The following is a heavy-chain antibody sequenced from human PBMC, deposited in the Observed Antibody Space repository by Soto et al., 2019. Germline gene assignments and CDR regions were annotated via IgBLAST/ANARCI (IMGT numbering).Heavy chain of an antibody. D-gene: IGHD2-21*02. V-gene: IGHV4-39*01. J-gene: IGHJ5*02. CDR2: IYYSGST. CDR1: GGSISSSSYF. Sequence: SETLSLTCTVPGGSISSSSYFWGWIRQPPGKGLEWIGSIYYSGSTYYNPSLKSRVTVSVDTSKNQFSLKLSSVTAADTAVYYCARHPSDFWFDPWGQGTLVTVSS. CDR3: ARHPSDFWFDP.